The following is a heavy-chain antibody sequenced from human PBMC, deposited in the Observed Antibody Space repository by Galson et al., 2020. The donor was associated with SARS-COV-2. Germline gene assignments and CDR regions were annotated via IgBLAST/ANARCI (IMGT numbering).Heavy chain of an antibody. J-gene: IGHJ4*02. D-gene: IGHD6-13*01. CDR2: IYYSGST. Sequence: SETLSLTCTVSGGSISSSSYYWGWIRQPPGKGLEWIGSIYYSGSTYYNPSHKSRVTISVDTSKNQFSLKLSSVTAADTAVYYCARQFRSSWYYVNLDYWGQGTLVTVSS. CDR1: GGSISSSSYY. V-gene: IGHV4-39*01. CDR3: ARQFRSSWYYVNLDY.